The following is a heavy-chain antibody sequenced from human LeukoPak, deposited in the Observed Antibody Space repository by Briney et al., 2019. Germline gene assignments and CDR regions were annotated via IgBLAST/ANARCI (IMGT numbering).Heavy chain of an antibody. CDR2: ISYDGSNK. D-gene: IGHD3-22*01. CDR3: GRDGDDSSGYYGGGFDY. Sequence: GGSLRLSCAASGFTVSSNYMSWVRQAPGKGLEWVAVISYDGSNKYYADSVKGRFTISRDNSKNTLYLQMNSLRAEDTAVYYCGRDGDDSSGYYGGGFDYWGQGTLVTVSS. CDR1: GFTVSSNY. V-gene: IGHV3-30*03. J-gene: IGHJ4*02.